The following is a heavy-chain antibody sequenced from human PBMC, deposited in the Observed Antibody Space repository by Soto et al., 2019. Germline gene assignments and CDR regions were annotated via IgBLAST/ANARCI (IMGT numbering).Heavy chain of an antibody. CDR3: SRDPTAMITFGGVIVNYVDY. CDR2: INPNSGGT. V-gene: IGHV1-2*04. D-gene: IGHD3-16*02. J-gene: IGHJ4*02. CDR1: GYTFTGYY. Sequence: ASVKVSCKASGYTFTGYYMHWVRQAPGQGLEWVGWINPNSGGTNYAQKFQGWVTMTRDTSISTAYMELSRLRSDDTAVYDCSRDPTAMITFGGVIVNYVDYWGQGTLVTVSS.